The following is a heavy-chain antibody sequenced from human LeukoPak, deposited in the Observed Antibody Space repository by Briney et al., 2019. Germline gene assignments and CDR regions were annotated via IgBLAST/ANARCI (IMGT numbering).Heavy chain of an antibody. Sequence: PGGSLRLSCEASGFSFRSFAMSWVRQAPGKGLEWLSGTSASGHYIYQADSVKGRFTISRDNSKNTLYLEINSLKVEDTAVYYCARDGSWGDYQFYFYMDVWGKGTTVTVSS. D-gene: IGHD2-2*01. V-gene: IGHV3-23*01. CDR2: TSASGHYI. J-gene: IGHJ6*03. CDR3: ARDGSWGDYQFYFYMDV. CDR1: GFSFRSFA.